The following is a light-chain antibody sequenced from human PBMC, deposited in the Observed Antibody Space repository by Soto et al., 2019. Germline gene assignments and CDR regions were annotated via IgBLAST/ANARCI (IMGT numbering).Light chain of an antibody. V-gene: IGLV2-11*01. CDR3: CSYAGSYTYV. CDR1: SSDVGGYNY. J-gene: IGLJ1*01. CDR2: DVS. Sequence: QSALTQLRSVSGSPGQSVTISCTGTSSDVGGYNYVSWYQQHPGKAPKFMIYDVSQRPSGVPARFSGSKSGNTASLTISGLQAEDEADYYCCSYAGSYTYVFGTGTKVTVL.